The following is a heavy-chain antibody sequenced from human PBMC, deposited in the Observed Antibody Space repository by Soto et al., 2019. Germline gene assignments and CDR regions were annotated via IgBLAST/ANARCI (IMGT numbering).Heavy chain of an antibody. Sequence: SENLSLTCTVSGGSISSSSYYWGWIRQPPGKGLEWIGSIYYSGSTYYNPSLKSRVTISVDTSKNQFSLKLSSVTAADTAVYYCARGKGGYSPFDYWGQGTLVTVSS. J-gene: IGHJ4*02. CDR1: GGSISSSSYY. CDR3: ARGKGGYSPFDY. CDR2: IYYSGST. V-gene: IGHV4-39*07. D-gene: IGHD2-15*01.